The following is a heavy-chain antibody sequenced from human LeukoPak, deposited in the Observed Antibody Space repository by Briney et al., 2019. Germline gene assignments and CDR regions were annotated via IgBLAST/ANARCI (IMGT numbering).Heavy chain of an antibody. CDR1: GFTFSSYG. J-gene: IGHJ4*02. CDR2: IWYDGSNK. Sequence: GRSLRLSCAASGFTFSSYGMHWVRQAPGKGLEWVAVIWYDGSNKYYADSVKGRFTISRNNSKNTLYLQMNSLRAEDTAVYYCARDLGGSYPIWGQGTLVTVSS. D-gene: IGHD1-26*01. V-gene: IGHV3-33*01. CDR3: ARDLGGSYPI.